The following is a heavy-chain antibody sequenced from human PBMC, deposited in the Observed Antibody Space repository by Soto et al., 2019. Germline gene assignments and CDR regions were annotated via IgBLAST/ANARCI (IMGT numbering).Heavy chain of an antibody. CDR2: FDPEDGET. J-gene: IGHJ6*02. CDR3: ARFGELDYYFYYGMDV. CDR1: GYTLTELS. D-gene: IGHD3-10*01. V-gene: IGHV1-24*01. Sequence: ASVKVSCKVSGYTLTELSMHWVRQAPGKGLEWMGGFDPEDGETIYAQKFQGRVTMTEDTSTDTAYMELSSLRSEDTAVYYCARFGELDYYFYYGMDVWGQGTMVTVSS.